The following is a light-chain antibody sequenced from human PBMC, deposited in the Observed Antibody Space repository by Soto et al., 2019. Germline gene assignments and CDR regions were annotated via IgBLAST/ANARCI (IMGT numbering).Light chain of an antibody. CDR2: DTS. CDR3: QQYGSSGT. J-gene: IGKJ1*01. V-gene: IGKV3-11*01. CDR1: QFLSSY. Sequence: EGVFTHAPATLSLAAGERATLSCRASQFLSSYLAWYQQKPGQPPRLLIYDTSNRATGIPARFSGSRSGTDFTLTISSLEPEDFAVYYCQQYGSSGTFGQGTKVDIK.